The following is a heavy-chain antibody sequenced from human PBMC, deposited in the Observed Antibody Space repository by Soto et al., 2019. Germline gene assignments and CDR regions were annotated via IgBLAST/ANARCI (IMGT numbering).Heavy chain of an antibody. CDR3: ARGRYGDY. J-gene: IGHJ4*02. CDR1: GYTFTSYG. Sequence: VHLVQSGAEVKKPWASVKVSCKASGYTFTSYGITWVRQAPGQGLEWMGWISAHNGNTDYAQKLQGSVIVTRDTSTSTAYMELRSLISDDTAVYYCARGRYGDYWGQGALVTVSS. CDR2: ISAHNGNT. D-gene: IGHD1-1*01. V-gene: IGHV1-18*01.